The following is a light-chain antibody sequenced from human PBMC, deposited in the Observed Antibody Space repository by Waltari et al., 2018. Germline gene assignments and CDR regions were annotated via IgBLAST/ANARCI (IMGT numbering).Light chain of an antibody. Sequence: QSALTQPASVSGSPGQSITISCTGTFSDVGRYDYVSWYQQHPGKAPKLLIHDVTDRPSWVADRFSGSKCGNTASLTISGLQADDEAEYYCTSYTSSTTTPYVFGTGTQVTV. CDR3: TSYTSSTTTPYV. V-gene: IGLV2-14*03. CDR2: DVT. J-gene: IGLJ1*01. CDR1: FSDVGRYDY.